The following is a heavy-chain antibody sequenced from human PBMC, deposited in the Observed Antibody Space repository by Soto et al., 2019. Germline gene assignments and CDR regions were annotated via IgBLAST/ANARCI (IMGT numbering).Heavy chain of an antibody. CDR2: ISSNGGST. CDR1: GFTFSSYA. J-gene: IGHJ4*02. Sequence: EVQLVESGGGLVQPGGSLRLSCAASGFTFSSYAMHWVRQAPGKGLEYVSAISSNGGSTYYANSVKSRFTISRDNSKNTLYLQMGSLRAEDMAVYYCARVGGDNEDIVATIPYFDYWGQGTLVTVSS. D-gene: IGHD5-12*01. CDR3: ARVGGDNEDIVATIPYFDY. V-gene: IGHV3-64*01.